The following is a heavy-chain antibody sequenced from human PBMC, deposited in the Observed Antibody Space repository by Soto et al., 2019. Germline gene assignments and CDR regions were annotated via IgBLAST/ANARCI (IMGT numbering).Heavy chain of an antibody. CDR2: IYASGAT. CDR1: GGSISTYY. Sequence: XGTLSLTCTVSGGSISTYYWSWIRQPPGGTLEWIGYIYASGATTYNPSLESRVTMSVDMPNNEFSLELTSLTAADTAVYYCARSHSFDGSIYHYYFDFWGQGTLVTVSS. CDR3: ARSHSFDGSIYHYYFDF. J-gene: IGHJ4*02. D-gene: IGHD3-10*01. V-gene: IGHV4-59*01.